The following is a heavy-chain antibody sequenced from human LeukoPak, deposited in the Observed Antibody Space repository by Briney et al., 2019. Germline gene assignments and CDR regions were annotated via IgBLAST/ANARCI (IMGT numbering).Heavy chain of an antibody. J-gene: IGHJ5*02. CDR1: GYTFTSYD. V-gene: IGHV1-8*01. CDR3: ASCSGGSCYDPWFDP. D-gene: IGHD2-15*01. Sequence: GASVKVSCKASGYTFTSYDINWVRQATGQGLEWMGWMNPNSGNTGYAQKFQGRVTMTRNTSISTAYMELSNLRSEDTAVYYCASCSGGSCYDPWFDPWGQGTLVTVSS. CDR2: MNPNSGNT.